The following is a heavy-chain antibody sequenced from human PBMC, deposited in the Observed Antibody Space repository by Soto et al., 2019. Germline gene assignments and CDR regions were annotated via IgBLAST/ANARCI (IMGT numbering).Heavy chain of an antibody. CDR3: ARSKPYYYGSGTQGFDY. D-gene: IGHD3-10*01. J-gene: IGHJ4*02. CDR1: GGSISSGDYY. V-gene: IGHV4-30-4*01. Sequence: PSETLSLTCTVSGGSISSGDYYWSWIRQPPGKGLEWIGYIYYSRSTYYNPSLKSRVTISVDTSKNQFSLKLSSVTAADTAVYYCARSKPYYYGSGTQGFDYWGQGTLVTVSS. CDR2: IYYSRST.